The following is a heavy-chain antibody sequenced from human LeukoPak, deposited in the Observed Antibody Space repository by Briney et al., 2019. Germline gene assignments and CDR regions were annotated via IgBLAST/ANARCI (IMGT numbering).Heavy chain of an antibody. D-gene: IGHD3-9*01. CDR1: GGSFSGYY. CDR2: INHSGST. J-gene: IGHJ5*02. V-gene: IGHV4-34*01. Sequence: SETLSLTCAVYGGSFSGYYWSWIRQPPGKGLEWIGEINHSGSTNYNPSLKSRVTISVDTSKNQFSLKLSSVTAADTAVYYCARVLRYFDWLLSGPEWFDPWGQGTLVTVSS. CDR3: ARVLRYFDWLLSGPEWFDP.